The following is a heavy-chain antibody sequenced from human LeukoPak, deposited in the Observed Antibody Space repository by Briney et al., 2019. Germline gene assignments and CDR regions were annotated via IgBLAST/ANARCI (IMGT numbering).Heavy chain of an antibody. CDR2: FDPEDGET. CDR3: ARDLEAAVGTEFDH. CDR1: GYTLTELS. V-gene: IGHV1-24*01. J-gene: IGHJ4*02. D-gene: IGHD6-13*01. Sequence: ASVKVSCKVSGYTLTELSMHWVRQAPGKGLEWMGGFDPEDGETIYAQKFQGRVTMTRDTSTSTVYMELSSLRSEDTAVYYCARDLEAAVGTEFDHWGQGTLVTVSS.